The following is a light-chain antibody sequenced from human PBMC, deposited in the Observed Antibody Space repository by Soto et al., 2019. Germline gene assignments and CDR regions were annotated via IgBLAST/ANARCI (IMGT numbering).Light chain of an antibody. CDR1: QSVNTN. J-gene: IGKJ4*01. CDR2: GAS. Sequence: IVLAQSQTTLSFSPGERATLSLSASQSVNTNLAWYQQKPGQAPRLLIYGASTRATGIPARFSGSGSGTEFTLTISSLQSEDFAVYYCQQYNTWPPVTFGGGAKVDIK. V-gene: IGKV3-15*01. CDR3: QQYNTWPPVT.